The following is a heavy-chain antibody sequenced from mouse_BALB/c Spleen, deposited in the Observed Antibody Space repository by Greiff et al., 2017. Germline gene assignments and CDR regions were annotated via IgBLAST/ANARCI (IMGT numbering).Heavy chain of an antibody. D-gene: IGHD2-2*01. Sequence: EVMLVESGGDLVKPGGSLKLSCAASGFTFSSYGMSWVRQTPDKRLEWVATISSGGSYTYYPDSVKGRFTISRDNAKNTLYLQMSSLKSEDTAMYYCAREGGYDDFYYAMDYWGQGTSVTVSS. V-gene: IGHV5-6*02. CDR1: GFTFSSYG. CDR2: ISSGGSYT. J-gene: IGHJ4*01. CDR3: AREGGYDDFYYAMDY.